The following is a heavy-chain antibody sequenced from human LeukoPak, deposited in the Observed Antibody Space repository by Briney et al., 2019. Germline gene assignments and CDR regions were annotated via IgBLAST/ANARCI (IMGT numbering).Heavy chain of an antibody. CDR2: IYYSGSA. CDR1: GGSISSYY. CDR3: ASTGGGAFDI. V-gene: IGHV4-59*08. D-gene: IGHD2-8*02. J-gene: IGHJ3*02. Sequence: PSETLSLTCTVSGGSISSYYWSWIRQPPGKGLEWSGYIYYSGSANYNPSLKSRVTISVDTSKNQFSLKLSSVTAADTAVYYCASTGGGAFDIWGQGTMVTVSS.